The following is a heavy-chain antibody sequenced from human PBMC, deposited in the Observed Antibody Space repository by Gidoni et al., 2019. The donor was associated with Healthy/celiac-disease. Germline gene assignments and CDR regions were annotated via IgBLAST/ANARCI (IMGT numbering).Heavy chain of an antibody. V-gene: IGHV3-23*01. D-gene: IGHD3-10*01. J-gene: IGHJ4*02. CDR3: AKESRDYGSGSARPYYFDY. Sequence: EVQLLESGGGLVQPGGSLRLSCAASGFTFSSYAMSWVRQAPGKGLEWVSAISGSGGSTYYADSVKGRFTISRDNSKNTLYLQMNSLRAEDTAVYYCAKESRDYGSGSARPYYFDYWGQGTLVTVSS. CDR2: ISGSGGST. CDR1: GFTFSSYA.